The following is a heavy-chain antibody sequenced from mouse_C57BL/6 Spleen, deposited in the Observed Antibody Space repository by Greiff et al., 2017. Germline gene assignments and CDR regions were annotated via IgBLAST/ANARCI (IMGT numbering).Heavy chain of an antibody. J-gene: IGHJ4*01. V-gene: IGHV1-82*01. D-gene: IGHD3-2*02. Sequence: QVQLQQSGPELVKPGASVKISCKASGYAFSSSWMNWVKQRPGKGLEWIGRIYPGDGDTNYNGKFKGKATLTADKSSSTAYMQLSSLTSEDSAVYFCARWVAQATKMDYWGQGTSVTVSS. CDR3: ARWVAQATKMDY. CDR2: IYPGDGDT. CDR1: GYAFSSSW.